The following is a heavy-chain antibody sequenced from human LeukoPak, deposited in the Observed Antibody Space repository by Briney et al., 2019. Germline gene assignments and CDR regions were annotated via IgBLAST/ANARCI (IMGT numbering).Heavy chain of an antibody. CDR2: IIPIFGTA. CDR1: GGTFSSYA. Sequence: SVKVSCKASGGTFSSYAISWVRQAPGQGLEWMGGIIPIFGTANYAQKFQGRVTITADKSTSTAYMELSSLRSEDTAVYYCARSTQNYYYDSSGYSDLDYWGQGTLVTASS. J-gene: IGHJ4*02. V-gene: IGHV1-69*06. D-gene: IGHD3-22*01. CDR3: ARSTQNYYYDSSGYSDLDY.